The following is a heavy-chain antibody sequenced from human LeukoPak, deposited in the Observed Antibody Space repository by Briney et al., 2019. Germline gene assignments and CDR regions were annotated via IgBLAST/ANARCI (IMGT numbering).Heavy chain of an antibody. CDR2: IYTSGST. CDR3: AREGSYYDFWSGYYSAFDI. J-gene: IGHJ3*02. CDR1: GGSISSGSYY. V-gene: IGHV4-61*02. Sequence: SETLSLTCTVSGGSISSGSYYWSWIRQPAGKGLEWIGRIYTSGSTNYNPSLKSRVTISVDTSKNQFSLKLSSVTAADTAVYYCAREGSYYDFWSGYYSAFDIWGQGTMVTVSS. D-gene: IGHD3-3*01.